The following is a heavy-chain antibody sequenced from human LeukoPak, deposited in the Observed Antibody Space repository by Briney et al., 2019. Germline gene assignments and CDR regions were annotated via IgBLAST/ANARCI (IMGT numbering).Heavy chain of an antibody. CDR3: ARWRVVAGNTEGLDV. CDR2: ITSTSSTI. J-gene: IGHJ6*02. V-gene: IGHV3-48*01. D-gene: IGHD2-15*01. CDR1: GFTFSDYS. Sequence: GGSLRLSCAASGFTFSDYSMNWVRQAPGKGLEWVSYITSTSSTIYEADSVKGRFTISRDNAKNSLYLQMNSLRAEDTAVYYCARWRVVAGNTEGLDVWGQGTTVTVSS.